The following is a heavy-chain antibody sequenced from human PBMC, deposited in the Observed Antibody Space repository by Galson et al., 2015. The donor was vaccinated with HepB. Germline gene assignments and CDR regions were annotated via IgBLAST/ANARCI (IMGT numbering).Heavy chain of an antibody. CDR3: ARSYDFWSGYSLGY. J-gene: IGHJ4*02. CDR2: IKQDGSEK. V-gene: IGHV3-7*01. Sequence: SLRLSCAASGFTFSSYWMSWVRQAPGKGLEWVANIKQDGSEKYYVDSVKGRFTISRDNAKNSLYLQMNSLRAEDTAVYYCARSYDFWSGYSLGYWGQGTLVTVSS. CDR1: GFTFSSYW. D-gene: IGHD3-3*01.